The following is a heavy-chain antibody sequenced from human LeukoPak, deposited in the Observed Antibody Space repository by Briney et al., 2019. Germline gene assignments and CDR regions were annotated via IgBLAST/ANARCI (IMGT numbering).Heavy chain of an antibody. J-gene: IGHJ4*02. Sequence: GASVKVSCKASGYTFTGYYMHWVRQAPGQGLEWMGWINPNNGGTNYAQNFQGRVTMTRDTSISTAYMELSRLRSDDTAVYFCAKDTAMAWGYFDYWGQGTLVTVSS. CDR3: AKDTAMAWGYFDY. D-gene: IGHD5-18*01. CDR1: GYTFTGYY. V-gene: IGHV1-2*02. CDR2: INPNNGGT.